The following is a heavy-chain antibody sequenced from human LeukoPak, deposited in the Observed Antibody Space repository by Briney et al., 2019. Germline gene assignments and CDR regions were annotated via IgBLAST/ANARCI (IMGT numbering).Heavy chain of an antibody. Sequence: PGGSLRLSCAASGFTFSSYAMSWVRQAPGKGLEWVSAISGSGGDTYYADSVKGRFTISRDNSKNTLYLQMNSLRAEETAVYYCAKCRKVRPTGALDYWGQGTLVTVSS. D-gene: IGHD1-14*01. CDR3: AKCRKVRPTGALDY. V-gene: IGHV3-23*01. CDR2: ISGSGGDT. CDR1: GFTFSSYA. J-gene: IGHJ4*02.